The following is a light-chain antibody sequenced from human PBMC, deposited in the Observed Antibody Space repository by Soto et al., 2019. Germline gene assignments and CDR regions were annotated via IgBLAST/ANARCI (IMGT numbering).Light chain of an antibody. CDR2: EDN. V-gene: IGLV6-57*04. CDR1: SGSIASNY. J-gene: IGLJ3*02. Sequence: NFMLTQPHSVSESPGKTVTISCTRSSGSIASNYVQWYHQRPGSAPTIVMYEDNQRPSGVPDRFSGSIDRSSNSASLTISGPKTEDEGDFYCQSYDSSNWVFGGGTQLTVL. CDR3: QSYDSSNWV.